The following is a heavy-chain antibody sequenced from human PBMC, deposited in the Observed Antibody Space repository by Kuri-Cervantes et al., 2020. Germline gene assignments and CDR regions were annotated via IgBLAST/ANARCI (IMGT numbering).Heavy chain of an antibody. D-gene: IGHD3-22*01. CDR1: GFTFSSYA. J-gene: IGHJ6*02. V-gene: IGHV3-30-3*01. CDR2: ISYDGSNK. Sequence: GESLKISCAASGFTFSSYAMHWVRQAPGKGLEWVAVISYDGSNKYYADSVKGRFTISRDNSKNTLYLQMNSLRAEDTAVYYCARELLPREPAGMDVWGQGTTVTVSS. CDR3: ARELLPREPAGMDV.